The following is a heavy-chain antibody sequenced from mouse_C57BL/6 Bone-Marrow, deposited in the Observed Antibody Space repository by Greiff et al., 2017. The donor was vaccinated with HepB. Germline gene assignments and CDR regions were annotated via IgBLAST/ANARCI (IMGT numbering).Heavy chain of an antibody. Sequence: VQLQQSGAELVKPGASVKLSCKASGYTFTSYCMPWVNQRPGQGLEWIGEIDPSDSYTNYTQKVKGKATLTVDTSSSTAYMQLSSLPSEDSAVYYCARDSSGYGFAYWGEGTLVTVSA. V-gene: IGHV1-50*01. CDR1: GYTFTSYC. CDR3: ARDSSGYGFAY. J-gene: IGHJ3*01. D-gene: IGHD3-2*02. CDR2: IDPSDSYT.